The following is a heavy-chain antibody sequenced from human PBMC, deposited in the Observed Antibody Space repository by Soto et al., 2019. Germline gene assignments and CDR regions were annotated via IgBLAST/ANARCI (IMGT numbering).Heavy chain of an antibody. J-gene: IGHJ4*02. Sequence: EVQLVESGGGLVQPGGSLRLSCAASGFTFSSSWMHWVRQAPGKGLVWVSRIYSGGSRTNYADSVQGRFTISRDNAKNTLYLQMNSLRAEDTALYYCARGPTGWYGYDYWGQGTLVTVSS. CDR2: IYSGGSRT. CDR3: ARGPTGWYGYDY. V-gene: IGHV3-74*01. CDR1: GFTFSSSW. D-gene: IGHD6-19*01.